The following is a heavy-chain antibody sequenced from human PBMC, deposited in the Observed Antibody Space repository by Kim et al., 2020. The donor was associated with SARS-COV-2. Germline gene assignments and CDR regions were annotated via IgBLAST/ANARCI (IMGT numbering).Heavy chain of an antibody. V-gene: IGHV1-2*06. CDR1: GYTFTGYY. D-gene: IGHD4-4*01. J-gene: IGHJ4*02. CDR3: ARDIFTRKRSNYAHDY. Sequence: ASVKVSCKASGYTFTGYYMHWVRQAPGQGLEWMGRINPNSGGTNYAQKFQGRVTMTRDTSISTAYMELSRLRSDDTAVYYCARDIFTRKRSNYAHDYWGQGTLVTVSS. CDR2: INPNSGGT.